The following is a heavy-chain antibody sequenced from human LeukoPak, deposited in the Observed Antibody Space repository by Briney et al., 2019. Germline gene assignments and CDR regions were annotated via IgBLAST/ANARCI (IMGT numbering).Heavy chain of an antibody. CDR1: GFTFSSYS. CDR2: ISSSGSYI. V-gene: IGHV3-21*01. Sequence: PGGSLRLSCAVSGFTFSSYSMNWVRQAPGKGLEWVSSISSSGSYIYYADSVKGRFTISRDNAKNSLHLQMNSLRAEDTAVYYCVRGSYGDAFDIWGQGTMVTVSS. D-gene: IGHD2-2*01. CDR3: VRGSYGDAFDI. J-gene: IGHJ3*02.